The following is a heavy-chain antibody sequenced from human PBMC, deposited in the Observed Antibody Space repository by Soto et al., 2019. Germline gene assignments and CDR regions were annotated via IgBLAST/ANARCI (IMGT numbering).Heavy chain of an antibody. D-gene: IGHD2-15*01. CDR3: ARLYCSASSCYSVGGFDI. CDR1: GFTFSTYG. CDR2: VWFDGSDK. Sequence: LRLSCAASGFTFSTYGMHWVRQAPGKGLEWVALVWFDGSDKYSSDSVKGRFTISRDNSKNTLYLQMNSLRAEDTAVYYCARLYCSASSCYSVGGFDIWGQGTMVTVS. V-gene: IGHV3-33*01. J-gene: IGHJ3*02.